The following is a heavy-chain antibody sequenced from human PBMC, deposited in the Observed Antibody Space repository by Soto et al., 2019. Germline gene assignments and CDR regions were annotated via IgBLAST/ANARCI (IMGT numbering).Heavy chain of an antibody. D-gene: IGHD3-3*01. CDR3: ASVNLRFSDGIDV. CDR1: GSTFSSSE. V-gene: IGHV3-48*03. CDR2: ISKSSSVI. Sequence: EVQLVESGGGLVQPGGSLRLSCAASGSTFSSSEMHWVRQAPGKGLEWISYISKSSSVIYYADSVKGRFTISRDNAKNLLYLQLTSLSSEDTAVYFCASVNLRFSDGIDVWGQGTTVTFSS. J-gene: IGHJ6*02.